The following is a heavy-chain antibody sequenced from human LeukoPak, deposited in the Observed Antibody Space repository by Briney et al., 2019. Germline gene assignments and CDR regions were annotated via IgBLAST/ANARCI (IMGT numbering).Heavy chain of an antibody. D-gene: IGHD3-16*01. Sequence: PSETLSLTCAVYGGSFRGYYCTWIRQFPGKGLEWIGEINDSGSAKYNPSLTSRVSMSVDTSKHQFSLKLTSMTAADTAIYYCARPGYGGRMDVWGQGTTVNV. J-gene: IGHJ6*02. CDR3: ARPGYGGRMDV. CDR2: INDSGSA. V-gene: IGHV4-34*01. CDR1: GGSFRGYY.